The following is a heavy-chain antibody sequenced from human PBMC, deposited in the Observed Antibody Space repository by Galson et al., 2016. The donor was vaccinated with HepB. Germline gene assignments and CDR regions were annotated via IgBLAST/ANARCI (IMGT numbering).Heavy chain of an antibody. Sequence: SETLSLTCTVSDGSVSHGSYYWSWIRQPPGKGLEWIGYIYYSGNTNYNPSLKSRVTISIDTSKNQFSLNLSSVTAADTAMYYCAREAVGYSTSGTPPYGMDVWGQGTTVTVSS. V-gene: IGHV4-61*01. CDR3: AREAVGYSTSGTPPYGMDV. J-gene: IGHJ6*02. CDR1: DGSVSHGSYY. CDR2: IYYSGNT. D-gene: IGHD3-10*01.